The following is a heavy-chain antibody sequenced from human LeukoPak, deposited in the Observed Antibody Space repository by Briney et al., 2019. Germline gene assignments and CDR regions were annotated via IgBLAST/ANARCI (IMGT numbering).Heavy chain of an antibody. CDR1: GYSFTTYA. CDR2: INTNTGNP. V-gene: IGHV7-4-1*02. Sequence: ASVKVSCKASGYSFTTYAMNWVRQAPGQGLEWMGWINTNTGNPTYAQGFTGRFVFSLDTSVSTAYLQISSLKAEDTAVYYCACGYSSSLNSMDVWGQGTTVTVSS. J-gene: IGHJ6*02. D-gene: IGHD6-13*01. CDR3: ACGYSSSLNSMDV.